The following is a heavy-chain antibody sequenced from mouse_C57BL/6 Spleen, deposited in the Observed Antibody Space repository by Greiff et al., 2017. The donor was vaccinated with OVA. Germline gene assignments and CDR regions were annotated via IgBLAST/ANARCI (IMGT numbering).Heavy chain of an antibody. D-gene: IGHD2-5*01. J-gene: IGHJ4*01. Sequence: EVKLVESGGGLVKPGGSLKLSCAASGFTFSDYGMHWVRQAPEQGLEWVAYISSGSSTINYADQVKGRFPISRDNAKNTLFLHMTSLRSEDTAMYYFAMSYYSNHGYAMDYWGQGTSVTVSS. V-gene: IGHV5-17*01. CDR1: GFTFSDYG. CDR3: AMSYYSNHGYAMDY. CDR2: ISSGSSTI.